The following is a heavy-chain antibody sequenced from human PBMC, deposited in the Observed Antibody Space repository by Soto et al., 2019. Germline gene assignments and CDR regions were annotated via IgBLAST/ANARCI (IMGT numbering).Heavy chain of an antibody. CDR3: AKEIRFLEWLPYYYYYGMDV. V-gene: IGHV3-30*18. D-gene: IGHD3-3*01. Sequence: QVQLVESGGGVVQPGRSLRLSCAASGFTFRSYGMHWVRQAPGKGLEWVAVISYDGSNKYYADSVKGRFTISRDNSKNTLYLQMNSLRAEDTAVYYCAKEIRFLEWLPYYYYYGMDVWGQGTTVTVSS. CDR1: GFTFRSYG. CDR2: ISYDGSNK. J-gene: IGHJ6*02.